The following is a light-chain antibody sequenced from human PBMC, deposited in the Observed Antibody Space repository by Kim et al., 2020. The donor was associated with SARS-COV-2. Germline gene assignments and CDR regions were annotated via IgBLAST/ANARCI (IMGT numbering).Light chain of an antibody. CDR3: QQYCSTPWR. Sequence: DIVMTQSPDSLAVSLGERATINCKSSQSVLYSSNNKNYLAWYQQKPGQPPKLLIYWASTRASGVPDRFSGSGSGTDFTLTISSLQAEDVAVYYCQQYCSTPWRFGQGTKVEIK. CDR1: QSVLYSSNNKNY. V-gene: IGKV4-1*01. CDR2: WAS. J-gene: IGKJ1*01.